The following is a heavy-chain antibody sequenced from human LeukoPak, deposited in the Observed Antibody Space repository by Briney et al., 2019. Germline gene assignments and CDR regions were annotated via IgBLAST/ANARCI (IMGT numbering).Heavy chain of an antibody. J-gene: IGHJ6*02. D-gene: IGHD6-6*01. V-gene: IGHV4-34*01. CDR1: GGSFSDSY. CDR2: ISHSGGT. CDR3: ARSDSSSALVLGSYYGMDV. Sequence: TSETLSLTCSVSGGSFSDSYWIWIRQSPDMGLQWIGEISHSGGTNFHPSLKSRLTMSVDTSKNQFSLKLTSVTAADTAVYYCARSDSSSALVLGSYYGMDVWGQGTTVTVSS.